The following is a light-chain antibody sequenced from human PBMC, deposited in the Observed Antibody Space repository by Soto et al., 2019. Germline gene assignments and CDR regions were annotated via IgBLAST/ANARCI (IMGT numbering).Light chain of an antibody. CDR2: DVS. Sequence: QSVLTQPASVSGSPGQSITISCSGTSSDVGGYNYVSWYQQHPGKAPQVMIYDVSNRPSGVSDRFSGSKSGNTASLTISVLQAEDEADYYCYSYTTSSTYVFGTGTKLTVL. J-gene: IGLJ1*01. CDR1: SSDVGGYNY. V-gene: IGLV2-14*01. CDR3: YSYTTSSTYV.